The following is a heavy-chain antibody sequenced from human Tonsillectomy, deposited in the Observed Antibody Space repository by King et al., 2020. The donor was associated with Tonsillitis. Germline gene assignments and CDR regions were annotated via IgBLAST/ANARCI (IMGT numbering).Heavy chain of an antibody. CDR3: ARPYSSGGYY. V-gene: IGHV4-39*07. CDR1: GGSISSSSYY. D-gene: IGHD6-19*01. Sequence: QLQESGPGLVKPSETLSLTCTVSGGSISSSSYYWGWIRQPPGKGLEWIGSLYYSGSTYYNPSLKSRVNISVDTSKNQFSLKLISVTAADTAVYYCARPYSSGGYYWGQGTLVTVSS. CDR2: LYYSGST. J-gene: IGHJ4*02.